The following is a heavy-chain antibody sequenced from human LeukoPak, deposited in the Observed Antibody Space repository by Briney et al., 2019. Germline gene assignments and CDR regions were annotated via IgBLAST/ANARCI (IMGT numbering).Heavy chain of an antibody. CDR2: ISYSGST. Sequence: SESLSLTHTVSGGSNNSYYWSWMWEPPGRGREWIGYISYSGSTTYNPSLKSRVRISVDKSKTQFFLKLNSVTAADTALYYCARGNANWGQGTLVTVSS. V-gene: IGHV4-59*12. CDR1: GGSNNSYY. J-gene: IGHJ4*02. CDR3: ARGNAN.